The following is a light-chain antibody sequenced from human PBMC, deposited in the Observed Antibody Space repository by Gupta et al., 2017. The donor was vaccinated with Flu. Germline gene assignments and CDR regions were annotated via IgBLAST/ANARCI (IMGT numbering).Light chain of an antibody. J-gene: IGKJ4*01. V-gene: IGKV4-1*01. CDR3: QQDYGTRLT. Sequence: DIVMTQSPDSLPVSLGERATINCKSSQSVLYSSNNKNYLALYQQKPGQPPKMLIYWASTRESGVRDRFSGSGSGTDFTLSISSRQAEDVAVYYCQQDYGTRLTFGGGTKVEIK. CDR1: QSVLYSSNNKNY. CDR2: WAS.